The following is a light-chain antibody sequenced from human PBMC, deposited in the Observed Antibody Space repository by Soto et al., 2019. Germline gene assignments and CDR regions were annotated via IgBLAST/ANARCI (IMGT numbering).Light chain of an antibody. CDR3: QQSYSNSWT. J-gene: IGKJ1*01. CDR2: AAS. V-gene: IGKV1-39*01. Sequence: DIQMTQSPSSLSASVGDRVTITCRASQSVSSYLNWYQQKPGKAPKLLIYAASSLQSGVPSRFSGGGSGTDFTLTISSLQPEDFATYYCQQSYSNSWTFGQGTKVEIK. CDR1: QSVSSY.